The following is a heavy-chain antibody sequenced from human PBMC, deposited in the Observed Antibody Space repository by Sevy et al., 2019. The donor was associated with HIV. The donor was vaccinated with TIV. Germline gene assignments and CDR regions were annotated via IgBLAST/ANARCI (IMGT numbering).Heavy chain of an antibody. Sequence: GGSLRLSCAGSGFSFNNFWMSWVRQAPGKGLEWVANIKKDGTEKYYTDSVKGRFTISRDNDKNSLYLQMNSLRAEDTAVYYCAREWSWAYFDVGGQGALVTVSS. D-gene: IGHD1-26*01. J-gene: IGHJ4*02. CDR1: GFSFNNFW. CDR2: IKKDGTEK. CDR3: AREWSWAYFDV. V-gene: IGHV3-7*03.